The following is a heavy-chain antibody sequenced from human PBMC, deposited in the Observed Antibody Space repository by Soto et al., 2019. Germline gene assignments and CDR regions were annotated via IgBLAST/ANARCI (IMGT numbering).Heavy chain of an antibody. Sequence: QVQLVQSGAEMRKPGSSLRVSCKASGGTFSDYAFSWVRQAPGQGLEWMGGIVPRFGSPNYAQKFGGRVTITADTSSSTVYMALSSLRFDDTAVYFGARDLIQLRLGKYSFNGMDVWGQGTTIIVSS. CDR1: GGTFSDYA. D-gene: IGHD3-16*01. V-gene: IGHV1-69*06. CDR3: ARDLIQLRLGKYSFNGMDV. J-gene: IGHJ6*02. CDR2: IVPRFGSP.